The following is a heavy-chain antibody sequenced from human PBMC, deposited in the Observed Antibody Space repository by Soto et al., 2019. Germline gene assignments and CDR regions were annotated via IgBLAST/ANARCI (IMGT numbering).Heavy chain of an antibody. CDR1: RFTFSTYA. J-gene: IGHJ3*02. CDR2: ISGGGGDT. V-gene: IGHV3-23*01. D-gene: IGHD2-15*01. CDR3: EKSLFGGTDI. Sequence: EVQLLESGGGLLQPWWSLRLSCAASRFTFSTYAMSWVRQAPGKGLEWVSGISGGGGDTSYADSVRGRFTCSRDNSKNTLYLQMNSLRAEDPALSYCEKSLFGGTDIWGQGTMVTVSS.